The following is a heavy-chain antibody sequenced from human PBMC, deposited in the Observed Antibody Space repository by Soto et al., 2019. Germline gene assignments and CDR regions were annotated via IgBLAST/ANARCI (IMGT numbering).Heavy chain of an antibody. J-gene: IGHJ4*02. CDR1: GFTFSSYA. CDR2: ISGSGTNI. Sequence: EVQLLESGGGFAQPGGSLRLSCAASGFTFSSYAMHWVRQAPGRGLEWVSTISGSGTNIYYADSVQGRFTIYRDNSQHSLFREMTRLRVDDAATYFYEKDAFGDASDCWGQGTQVPVSS. CDR3: EKDAFGDASDC. D-gene: IGHD3-3*01. V-gene: IGHV3-23*01.